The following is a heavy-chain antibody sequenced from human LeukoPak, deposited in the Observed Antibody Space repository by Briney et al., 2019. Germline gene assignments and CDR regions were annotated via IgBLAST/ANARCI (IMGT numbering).Heavy chain of an antibody. Sequence: SETLSLTCTVSGGSISSGGYYWSWIRQHPGKGLEWIGYIYYSGSTYYNPSLKSRVTISVDTSKNQFSLKLSSVTAADTAVYYCARHERYFDWYAGYWGQGTLVTVSS. CDR2: IYYSGST. D-gene: IGHD3-9*01. CDR3: ARHERYFDWYAGY. J-gene: IGHJ4*02. CDR1: GGSISSGGYY. V-gene: IGHV4-31*03.